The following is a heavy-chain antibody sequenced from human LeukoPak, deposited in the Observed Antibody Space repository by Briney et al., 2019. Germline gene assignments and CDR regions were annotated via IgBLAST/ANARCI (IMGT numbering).Heavy chain of an antibody. CDR1: GYTFTGYY. CDR2: INPNSGGT. CDR3: ARDLGDYYYGSVAPSPYYYYGMDV. J-gene: IGHJ6*02. D-gene: IGHD3-10*01. V-gene: IGHV1-2*02. Sequence: ASVKVSCKASGYTFTGYYMHWVRQAPGQGLEWMGWINPNSGGTNYAQKFQGRVTMTRDTSISTAYMELSRLRSDDTAVYYCARDLGDYYYGSVAPSPYYYYGMDVWGQGTTVTVSS.